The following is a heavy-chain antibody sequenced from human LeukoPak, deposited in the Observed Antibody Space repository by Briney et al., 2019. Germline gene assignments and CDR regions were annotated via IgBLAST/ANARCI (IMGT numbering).Heavy chain of an antibody. Sequence: ASVKVSCTASGYTFTSYYMHWVRQAPGQGLEWMGWISAYSDNTNFAQKLQGRVTMTTDTSTSTAYMELRSLRSDDTAVYYCARDVFMSGGYYYDYFDYWGQGTLVTVSS. CDR3: ARDVFMSGGYYYDYFDY. V-gene: IGHV1-18*04. D-gene: IGHD3-22*01. J-gene: IGHJ4*02. CDR1: GYTFTSYY. CDR2: ISAYSDNT.